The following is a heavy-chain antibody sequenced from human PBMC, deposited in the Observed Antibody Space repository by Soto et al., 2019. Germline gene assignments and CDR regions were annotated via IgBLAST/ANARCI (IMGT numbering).Heavy chain of an antibody. CDR1: GGSVSGYY. CDR2: IYHSGST. V-gene: IGHV4-34*01. CDR3: ARSKNRAATRPGSSSVSES. J-gene: IGHJ4*01. Sequence: KTSETLSLTCAVYGGSVSGYYWNWIRQPPGKELEWIGEIYHSGSTNYNPSLKSRVTMSVDTSKNQFSLKLNSVTAADTAVYYCARSKNRAATRPGSSSVSESWGQGTMVTVSS. D-gene: IGHD2-2*01.